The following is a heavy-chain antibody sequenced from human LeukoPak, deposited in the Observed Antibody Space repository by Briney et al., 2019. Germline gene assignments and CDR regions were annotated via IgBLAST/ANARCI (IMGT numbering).Heavy chain of an antibody. CDR3: ARARDIVVVPAAIGYYFDY. CDR1: GGSFSGYY. Sequence: SETLSLTCAVYGGSFSGYYWSWIRQPPGKGLEWIGEINHSGSTNYNPSLKSRVTISVDTSKNQFSLKLSSVTAADTAVYYCARARDIVVVPAAIGYYFDYWGQGTLVTVSS. D-gene: IGHD2-2*02. J-gene: IGHJ4*02. V-gene: IGHV4-34*01. CDR2: INHSGST.